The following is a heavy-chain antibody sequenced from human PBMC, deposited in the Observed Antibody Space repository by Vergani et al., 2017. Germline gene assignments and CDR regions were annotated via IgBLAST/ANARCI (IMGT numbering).Heavy chain of an antibody. CDR2: FDPEHGEV. V-gene: IGHV1-24*01. J-gene: IGHJ4*02. Sequence: QVQLVQSGSEVRKPGASVKVSCQVSGYSLTELTIHWVRQAPGKGLEWMGGFDPEHGEVTFAHHIQGRVTMTTDTSTSTAYMELRSLRSDDTAVYYCAREQWLPIDYFDYWGQGTLVTVSS. CDR3: AREQWLPIDYFDY. D-gene: IGHD6-19*01. CDR1: GYSLTELT.